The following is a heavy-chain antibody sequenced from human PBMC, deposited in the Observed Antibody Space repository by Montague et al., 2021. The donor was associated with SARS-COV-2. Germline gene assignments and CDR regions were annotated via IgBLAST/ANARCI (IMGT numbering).Heavy chain of an antibody. CDR2: NSGSI. J-gene: IGHJ4*02. D-gene: IGHD6-13*01. V-gene: IGHV3-9*01. Sequence: NSGSIGYADSVKGRVTISRDNDKRYLYLEMNSLRCEDTAIYYCAKDARQGIGAPEDHWGQGTLVIVYS. CDR3: AKDARQGIGAPEDH.